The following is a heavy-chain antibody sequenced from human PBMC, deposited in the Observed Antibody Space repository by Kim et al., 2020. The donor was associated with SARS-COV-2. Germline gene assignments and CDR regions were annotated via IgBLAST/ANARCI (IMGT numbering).Heavy chain of an antibody. J-gene: IGHJ4*02. CDR3: ARSLDTAMVTSIQGASVFPSH. CDR2: IIPIFGTA. V-gene: IGHV1-69*13. D-gene: IGHD5-18*01. CDR1: GGTFSSYA. Sequence: SVKVSCKASGGTFSSYAISWVRQAPGQGLEWMGGIIPIFGTANYAQKFQGRVTITADESTSTAYMELSSLRSEDTAVYYCARSLDTAMVTSIQGASVFPSHWGQGTLVTVSS.